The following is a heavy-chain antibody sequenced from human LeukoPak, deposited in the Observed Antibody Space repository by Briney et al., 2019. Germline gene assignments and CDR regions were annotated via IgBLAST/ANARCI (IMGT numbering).Heavy chain of an antibody. V-gene: IGHV4-38-2*01. CDR2: IYYSGST. J-gene: IGHJ6*03. D-gene: IGHD3-22*01. Sequence: SETLSLTCAVSTYSISSGYYWGWIRQPPGKGLEWIGSIYYSGSTYYNPSLKSRVTISVDTSKNQFSLKLSSVTAADTAVYYCARATYYYDSSGYYYYYYYYMDVWGKGTTVTVSS. CDR1: TYSISSGYY. CDR3: ARATYYYDSSGYYYYYYYYMDV.